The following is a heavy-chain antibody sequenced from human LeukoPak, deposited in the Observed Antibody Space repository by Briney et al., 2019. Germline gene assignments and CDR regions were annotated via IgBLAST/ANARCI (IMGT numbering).Heavy chain of an antibody. CDR3: AKPPLANMVRGVIISDYYYYYMDV. CDR1: GFTFSSYW. J-gene: IGHJ6*03. CDR2: IKPDGSQI. V-gene: IGHV3-7*01. D-gene: IGHD3-10*01. Sequence: PGGSLRLSCAASGFTFSSYWMTWVRQAPGKGLEWVANIKPDGSQIYYVDSVKGRFTISRDNAKNSLYLQMNSLRAEDTAVYYCAKPPLANMVRGVIISDYYYYYMDVWGKGTTVTISS.